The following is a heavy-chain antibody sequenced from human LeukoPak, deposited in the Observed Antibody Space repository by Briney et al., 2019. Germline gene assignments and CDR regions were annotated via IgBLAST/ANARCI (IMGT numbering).Heavy chain of an antibody. D-gene: IGHD2/OR15-2a*01. V-gene: IGHV4-59*01. CDR1: GGSMTNLY. Sequence: SETLSLTCSVSGGSMTNLYWTWIRQPPGKGLEWIGDIYDSGSTSYNTSLESRVTISVDTSKNQFSLKLSSVTAADTAVYYCAKGGSTNFYYGDVWGQGTTVTVSS. CDR3: AKGGSTNFYYGDV. CDR2: IYDSGST. J-gene: IGHJ6*02.